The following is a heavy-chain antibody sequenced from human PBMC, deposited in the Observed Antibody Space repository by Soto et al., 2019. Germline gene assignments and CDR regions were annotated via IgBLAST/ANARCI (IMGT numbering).Heavy chain of an antibody. D-gene: IGHD2-21*01. V-gene: IGHV3-33*01. Sequence: PGGSLRLSCAASGFSFTDYAIHWVRQAPGKGLEWVAVIWHDGTNEYYAESVKGRFTISRDTSKKTVYLQMNSLRGDDTAVYYSARDRVYHIRTRRALGYFDYWGQGIQVTVSS. CDR1: GFSFTDYA. J-gene: IGHJ4*02. CDR2: IWHDGTNE. CDR3: ARDRVYHIRTRRALGYFDY.